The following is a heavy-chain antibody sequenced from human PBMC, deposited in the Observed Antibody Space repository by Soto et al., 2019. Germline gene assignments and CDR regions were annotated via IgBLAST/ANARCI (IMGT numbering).Heavy chain of an antibody. D-gene: IGHD6-13*01. CDR1: GFTFSSYA. V-gene: IGHV3-30-3*01. J-gene: IGHJ4*02. CDR2: ISYDGSNK. Sequence: QPGGSLRLSCAASGFTFSSYAMHWVRQAPGKGLEWVAVISYDGSNKYYADSVKGRFTISRDNSKNTLYLQMNSLRAEDTAVYYCARDLESIAAVGDYWGQGTLVTVSS. CDR3: ARDLESIAAVGDY.